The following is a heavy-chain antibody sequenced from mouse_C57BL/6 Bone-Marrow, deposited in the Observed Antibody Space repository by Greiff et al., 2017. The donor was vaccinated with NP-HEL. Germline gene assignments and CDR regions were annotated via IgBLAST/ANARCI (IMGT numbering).Heavy chain of an antibody. CDR2: ISDGGSYT. D-gene: IGHD1-1*01. V-gene: IGHV5-4*01. CDR1: GFTFSSYA. J-gene: IGHJ1*03. CDR3: ARFPYGSSYAWYCDV. Sequence: EVQLVESGGGLVKPGGSLKLSCAASGFTFSSYAMSWVRQTPEKRLEWVATISDGGSYTYYPDNVKGRFTISRDNAKNNLYLQMSHLKSEDTAMYYCARFPYGSSYAWYCDVWGTGTTVTVSS.